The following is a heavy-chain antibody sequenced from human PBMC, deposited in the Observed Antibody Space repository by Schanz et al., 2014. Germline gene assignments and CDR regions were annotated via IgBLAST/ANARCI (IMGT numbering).Heavy chain of an antibody. CDR1: GFMFEDYD. Sequence: EEQLVESGGGLVQPGRSLRLSCAASGFMFEDYDMHWVRQAPGKGLEWVSGISWNSGSVAYADSVKGRFTISRDNAKNSLYLQMNSLRAEDTAVYYCARDKGGYYPFDYWGQGTLVTVSS. CDR3: ARDKGGYYPFDY. CDR2: ISWNSGSV. J-gene: IGHJ4*02. D-gene: IGHD3-3*01. V-gene: IGHV3-9*01.